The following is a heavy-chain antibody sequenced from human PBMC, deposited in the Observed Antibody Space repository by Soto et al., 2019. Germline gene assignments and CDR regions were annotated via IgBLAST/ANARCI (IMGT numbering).Heavy chain of an antibody. Sequence: QVQLVQSGAEVKKPGSSVKVSCKASGGTFSTYTITWVRQAPGQGLEWMGGIIPIFGTANYPQKFQGRVTITADESTSTDYMEMSSLRSEDTAVYSCARSQDSSGYWNNCFDPWGQGTLVTVSS. CDR2: IIPIFGTA. V-gene: IGHV1-69*01. D-gene: IGHD3-22*01. J-gene: IGHJ5*02. CDR3: ARSQDSSGYWNNCFDP. CDR1: GGTFSTYT.